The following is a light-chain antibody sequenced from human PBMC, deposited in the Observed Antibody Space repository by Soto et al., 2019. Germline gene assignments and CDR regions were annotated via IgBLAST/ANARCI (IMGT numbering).Light chain of an antibody. V-gene: IGLV2-11*01. J-gene: IGLJ2*01. CDR1: SSDIGSYNA. CDR2: DVF. Sequence: VLTQPRSVSGSPGHSVTISCFGTSSDIGSYNAVSWYQQHPGKAPKLIIFDVFERPSGVPDRFSGSKSGNSASLTISGLQAEDESDYYCSSFAPSYRVIFGGGTKLTVL. CDR3: SSFAPSYRVI.